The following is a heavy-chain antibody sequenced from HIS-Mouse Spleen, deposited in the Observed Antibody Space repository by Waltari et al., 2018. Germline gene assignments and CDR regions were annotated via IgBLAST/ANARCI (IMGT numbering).Heavy chain of an antibody. CDR1: GFTFSSYG. D-gene: IGHD1-26*01. V-gene: IGHV3-30*18. J-gene: IGHJ4*02. Sequence: QVQLVESGGGVVQPERSLRLSCAASGFTFSSYGMHWVRQAPGKGLEWVAVISYDGSNKYYADSVKGRFTISRDNSKNTLYLQMNSLRAEDTAVYYCAKHLKSGSYNYWGQGTLVTVSS. CDR3: AKHLKSGSYNY. CDR2: ISYDGSNK.